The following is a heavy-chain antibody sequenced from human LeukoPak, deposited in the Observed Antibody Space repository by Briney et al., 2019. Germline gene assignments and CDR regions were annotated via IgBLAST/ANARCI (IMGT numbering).Heavy chain of an antibody. CDR2: IYYSGST. D-gene: IGHD3-22*01. CDR1: GGSISSYY. J-gene: IGHJ4*02. V-gene: IGHV4-59*12. CDR3: ARARTNYYYDSSGYTTRGGFFDS. Sequence: SETLSLTCTVSGGSISSYYWSWIRQPPGKGLEWIGYIYYSGSTNYNPSLKSRVTISVDTSKNQFSLNLTSVTAADTAFYYCARARTNYYYDSSGYTTRGGFFDSWGLGTLVTVSS.